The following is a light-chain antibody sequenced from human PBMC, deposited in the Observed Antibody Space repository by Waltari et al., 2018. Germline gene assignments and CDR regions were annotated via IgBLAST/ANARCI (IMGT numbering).Light chain of an antibody. J-gene: IGLJ2*01. CDR1: SNDVGGYNY. CDR2: AVS. Sequence: QSALTQPASVSGSPGQSITISCTGTSNDVGGYNYVSWYQQHPDKAPNLMIYAVSKRPSGVSNRLSGSKSGNTASLTISGLQAEDEADYYCSSYTSSRGVFGGGTKLTVL. CDR3: SSYTSSRGV. V-gene: IGLV2-14*01.